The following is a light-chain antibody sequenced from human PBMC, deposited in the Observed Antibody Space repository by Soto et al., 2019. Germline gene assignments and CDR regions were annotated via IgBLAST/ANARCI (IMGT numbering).Light chain of an antibody. Sequence: DIQMTQSPSTLSASVGDRVTITCRASQSITTYLAWYQQKPGKAPKLLIYKGSSLESGVPSRFSGSGSGTEFTLTITSLQPDDFATYYCQQYNSFSTFGPGTKVDIK. CDR2: KGS. CDR1: QSITTY. V-gene: IGKV1-5*03. J-gene: IGKJ3*01. CDR3: QQYNSFST.